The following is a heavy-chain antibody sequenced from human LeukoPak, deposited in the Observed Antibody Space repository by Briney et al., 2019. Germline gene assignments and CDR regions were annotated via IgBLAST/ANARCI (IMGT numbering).Heavy chain of an antibody. D-gene: IGHD6-13*01. Sequence: GGSLRLSCAASGFTFSTYAMSGGRQAAGKGLEWVSLISGSGGGTYYADSVKGRFTISRDNSKSTLYLQLNSLRVEDTAVYYCAKRSSSSWQFDYWGQGTLVTVSS. CDR1: GFTFSTYA. J-gene: IGHJ4*02. V-gene: IGHV3-23*01. CDR2: ISGSGGGT. CDR3: AKRSSSSWQFDY.